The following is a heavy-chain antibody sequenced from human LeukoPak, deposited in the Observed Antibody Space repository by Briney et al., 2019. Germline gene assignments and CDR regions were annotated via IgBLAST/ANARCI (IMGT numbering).Heavy chain of an antibody. D-gene: IGHD2-15*01. CDR1: GYTFNDYW. J-gene: IGHJ3*02. Sequence: GESLKISCKGLGYTFNDYWIGWVRQMPGKGLEWMGITYRDDSNTKYSPSVQGQVTILADKSISTAYLQWSSLKASDTAMYYCARSTPRGYGAFDIWGRGTRVTVSS. CDR3: ARSTPRGYGAFDI. CDR2: TYRDDSNT. V-gene: IGHV5-51*01.